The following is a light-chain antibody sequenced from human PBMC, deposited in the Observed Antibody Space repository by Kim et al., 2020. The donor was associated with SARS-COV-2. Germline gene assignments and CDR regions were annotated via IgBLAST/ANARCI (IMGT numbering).Light chain of an antibody. Sequence: SASVGDRVTITCRASQRIDAWLAWYQQKPGKGPSLLIYGASTLHSGVPSRFSGSGSGTQFTRTISSVQPDDFATYYCLQSNSYPYTFGQGTKLEI. CDR3: LQSNSYPYT. CDR2: GAS. CDR1: QRIDAW. V-gene: IGKV1-5*03. J-gene: IGKJ2*01.